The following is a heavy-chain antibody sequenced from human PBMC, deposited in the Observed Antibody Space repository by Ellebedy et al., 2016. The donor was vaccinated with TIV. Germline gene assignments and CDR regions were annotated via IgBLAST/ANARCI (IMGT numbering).Heavy chain of an antibody. CDR3: ARDREWLVFDY. J-gene: IGHJ4*02. CDR2: ISDDGSNQ. CDR1: GFSFSSYV. V-gene: IGHV3-30*03. Sequence: GGSLRLSCAVSGFSFSSYVMHWVRQSPGRGLEWVAVISDDGSNQHYTDSVKSRFTISRDNSKNTLYLQMNSLRVEDTAMYYCARDREWLVFDYWGQGNLVTVSS. D-gene: IGHD6-19*01.